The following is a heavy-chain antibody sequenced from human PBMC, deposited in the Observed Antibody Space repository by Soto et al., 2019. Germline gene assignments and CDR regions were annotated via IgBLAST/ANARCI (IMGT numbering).Heavy chain of an antibody. D-gene: IGHD2-2*01. CDR1: GFSLSTSGVG. Sequence: SGPTLVNPTQTLTLTCTFSGFSLSTSGVGVGWIRQPPGKALEWLALIYWDDDKRYSPSLKSRLTITKDTSKNQVVLTMTNMDPVDTATYYCAHRLGYCSSTSCYNWFDPGAREPWSPSPQ. CDR3: AHRLGYCSSTSCYNWFDP. V-gene: IGHV2-5*02. J-gene: IGHJ5*02. CDR2: IYWDDDK.